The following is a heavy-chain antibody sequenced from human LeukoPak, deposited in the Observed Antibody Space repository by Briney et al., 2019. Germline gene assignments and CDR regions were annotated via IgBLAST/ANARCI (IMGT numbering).Heavy chain of an antibody. CDR3: ARVPPSY. CDR1: GFTFNRYT. Sequence: GGSLRLSCAASGFTFNRYTMKWVRQAPGKGLEYVSSISSDSSSIYYAESVKGRFTISRDNAKSSLYLQLNSLRAEDAGVYYCARVPPSYWGQGTLVTVSS. J-gene: IGHJ4*02. V-gene: IGHV3-21*06. CDR2: ISSDSSSI.